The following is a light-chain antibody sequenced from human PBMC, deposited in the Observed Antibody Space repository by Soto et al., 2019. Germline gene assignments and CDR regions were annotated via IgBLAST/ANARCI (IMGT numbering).Light chain of an antibody. CDR1: QSISNW. V-gene: IGKV1-5*03. CDR2: KAS. CDR3: QQYDRFPYT. Sequence: DIQMTQSPSTLSASVGDTVTITCRASQSISNWLAWYQQKPGQALKLLIHKASTLESGVPSRFSGSGSRTEFTLTISSLQPDDYATFYCQQYDRFPYTFGQGTKLEIK. J-gene: IGKJ2*01.